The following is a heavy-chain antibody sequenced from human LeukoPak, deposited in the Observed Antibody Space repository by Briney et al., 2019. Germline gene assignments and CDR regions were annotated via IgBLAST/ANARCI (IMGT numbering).Heavy chain of an antibody. Sequence: GASVKVSCKASGYTFTSYYMHWVRQAPGQGLEWMGIINPSGGSTSYAQKFQGRVTMTRDTSTSTVYMELSSLRSEDTAVYYCARVGYGGIAAKRYYFDYWGQGTLVTVSS. D-gene: IGHD4-23*01. V-gene: IGHV1-46*01. CDR2: INPSGGST. CDR3: ARVGYGGIAAKRYYFDY. J-gene: IGHJ4*02. CDR1: GYTFTSYY.